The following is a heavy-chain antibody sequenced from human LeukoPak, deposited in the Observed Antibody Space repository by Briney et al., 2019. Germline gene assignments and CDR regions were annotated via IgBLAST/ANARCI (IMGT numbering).Heavy chain of an antibody. CDR3: AELGITMIGGV. V-gene: IGHV3-23*01. J-gene: IGHJ6*04. D-gene: IGHD3-10*02. Sequence: GGSLRLSCAASGFTFGSYGMSWVRQAPGKGLEWVSAISGSGGSTYYADSVKGRFTISRDNSKNTLYLQMNSLRAEDTAVYYCAELGITMIGGVWGKGTTVTISS. CDR2: ISGSGGST. CDR1: GFTFGSYG.